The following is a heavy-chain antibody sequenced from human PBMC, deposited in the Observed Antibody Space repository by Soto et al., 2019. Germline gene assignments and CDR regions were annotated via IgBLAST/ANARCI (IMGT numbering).Heavy chain of an antibody. D-gene: IGHD6-25*01. Sequence: PGGSLRLSCAASGFTFSSYGMHWVRQAPGKGLVWVSRINGDGSSTNYANSVKGRFTISRDNAKNTLYLQVNSLRAEDTAVYYCAKGGGRLIDYWGQGILVTVSS. V-gene: IGHV3-74*01. CDR1: GFTFSSYG. CDR3: AKGGGRLIDY. CDR2: INGDGSST. J-gene: IGHJ4*02.